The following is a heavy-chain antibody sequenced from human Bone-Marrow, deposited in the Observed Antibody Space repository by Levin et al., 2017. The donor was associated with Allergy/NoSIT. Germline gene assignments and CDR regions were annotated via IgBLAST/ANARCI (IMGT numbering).Heavy chain of an antibody. CDR1: GYTFINNH. D-gene: IGHD4-17*01. J-gene: IGHJ5*01. Sequence: GESLKISCRASGYTFINNHIHWVRQAPGQGLEWMGRINPNTGVTMYAQTFQDRVTLTRDTSFGTAYMQLTSLTSDDTAIYYCARGDYGDSNWFDSWGQGSLVTVSS. CDR2: INPNTGVT. V-gene: IGHV1-2*06. CDR3: ARGDYGDSNWFDS.